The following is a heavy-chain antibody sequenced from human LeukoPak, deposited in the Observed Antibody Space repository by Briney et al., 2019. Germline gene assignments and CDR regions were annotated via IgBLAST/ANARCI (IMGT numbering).Heavy chain of an antibody. Sequence: GESLKISCKGSGYSFTSYWIGWVRQMPGKGLVWMGVIFPGDSDTTYSPSFQGQVSISADKSISSAYLQWSSLKASDTAMYYCARWISAGYYFGVWGQGTLVTVSS. CDR3: ARWISAGYYFGV. J-gene: IGHJ4*02. CDR2: IFPGDSDT. V-gene: IGHV5-51*01. CDR1: GYSFTSYW. D-gene: IGHD2-2*03.